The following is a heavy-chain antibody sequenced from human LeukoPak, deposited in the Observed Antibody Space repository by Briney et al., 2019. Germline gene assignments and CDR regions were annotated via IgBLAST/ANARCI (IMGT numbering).Heavy chain of an antibody. Sequence: GGSLRLSCAASGFTFSSYSMNWVRQAPGKGLEWVSSISDSSTYIYYADPVKGRITISRDDAKNSLYLQMNSLRAEDTAVYFCARDGSDFWSGSYYFDYWGQGTLVTVSS. V-gene: IGHV3-21*01. CDR2: ISDSSTYI. D-gene: IGHD3-3*01. CDR3: ARDGSDFWSGSYYFDY. J-gene: IGHJ4*02. CDR1: GFTFSSYS.